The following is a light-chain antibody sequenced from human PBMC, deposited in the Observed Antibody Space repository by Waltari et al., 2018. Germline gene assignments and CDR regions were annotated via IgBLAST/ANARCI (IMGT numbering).Light chain of an antibody. J-gene: IGKJ2*03. Sequence: DIQMTQSPTSLSASVGDRVTLTCQASQSISSYLNWYQQKPGKAPKLLIYAASSLQGGVPSRFSGSGSGTDFTLTISSLQPEDSATYYCQQSYSSPQNSFGQGTKVEIK. CDR3: QQSYSSPQNS. CDR1: QSISSY. V-gene: IGKV1-39*01. CDR2: AAS.